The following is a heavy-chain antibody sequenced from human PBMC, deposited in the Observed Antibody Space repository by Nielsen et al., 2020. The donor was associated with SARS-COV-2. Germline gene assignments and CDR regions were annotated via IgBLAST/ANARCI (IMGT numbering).Heavy chain of an antibody. CDR1: GFTFSSYG. J-gene: IGHJ4*02. Sequence: GRSLRLSCAASGFTFSSYGMHWVRQAPGKGLEWVAVIWYDGSNKYYADSVKGRFTISRDNSKNTLYLQMNSLRAEDTAVYYCANHYYDSSGYLNYWGQGTLVTVSS. D-gene: IGHD3-22*01. CDR2: IWYDGSNK. CDR3: ANHYYDSSGYLNY. V-gene: IGHV3-33*08.